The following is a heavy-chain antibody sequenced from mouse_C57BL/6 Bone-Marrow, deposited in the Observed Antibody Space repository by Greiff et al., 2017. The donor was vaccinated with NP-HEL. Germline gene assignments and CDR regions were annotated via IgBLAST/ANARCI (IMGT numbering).Heavy chain of an antibody. D-gene: IGHD1-1*01. J-gene: IGHJ1*03. Sequence: EVKLVESGPGLAKPSQTLSLTCSVTGYSITSDYWNWIRKFPGNKLEYMGYISYSGSTYYNPSLNSRISITRDTSKNQYYLQLNSVTTEDTATYXCAKTPHYYGSRGWYFDVWGTGTTVTVSS. CDR2: ISYSGST. CDR1: GYSITSDY. V-gene: IGHV3-8*01. CDR3: AKTPHYYGSRGWYFDV.